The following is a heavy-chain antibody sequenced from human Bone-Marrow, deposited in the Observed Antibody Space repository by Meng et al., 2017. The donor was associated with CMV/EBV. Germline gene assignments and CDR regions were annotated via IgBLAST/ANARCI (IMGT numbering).Heavy chain of an antibody. J-gene: IGHJ5*02. CDR3: ARANYDFWSGYPDWFDP. D-gene: IGHD3-3*01. Sequence: ASVKVSCKASGYTFTSYGISWVRQAPGQGLEWMGWISAYNGNTNYAQKLQGRVTMTRDTSTSTVYMELSSLRSEDTAVYYCARANYDFWSGYPDWFDPWGQGTLVTVSS. CDR1: GYTFTSYG. V-gene: IGHV1-18*01. CDR2: ISAYNGNT.